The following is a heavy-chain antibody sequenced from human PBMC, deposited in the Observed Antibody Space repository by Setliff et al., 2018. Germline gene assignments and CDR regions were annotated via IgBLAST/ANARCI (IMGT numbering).Heavy chain of an antibody. J-gene: IGHJ4*02. D-gene: IGHD3-22*01. CDR1: GYTFTGYY. Sequence: ASVKVSCKASGYTFTGYYMHWVRQAPGQGLEWMGWINPNSGGTNYAQKFQGWVTMTRDTSISTAYMELSRLRSDDTAVYYCARRRYYYDSSGYRWGGFYFDYWGQGMLVTVS. CDR2: INPNSGGT. V-gene: IGHV1-2*04. CDR3: ARRRYYYDSSGYRWGGFYFDY.